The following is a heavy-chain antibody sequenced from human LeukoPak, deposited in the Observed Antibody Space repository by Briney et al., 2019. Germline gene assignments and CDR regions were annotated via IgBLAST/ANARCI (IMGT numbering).Heavy chain of an antibody. CDR2: IKEDGSQK. CDR3: AKDFRIGYSAHFDY. V-gene: IGHV3-7*03. J-gene: IGHJ4*02. Sequence: GGSLRLSCAASGFTFNTYWMTWVRQTPGKGLEWVANIKEDGSQKDYVDSVSGRFTISRDNSKNTLYLQMDSLRGEDTAVYYCAKDFRIGYSAHFDYWGQGALVTVSS. D-gene: IGHD2-21*01. CDR1: GFTFNTYW.